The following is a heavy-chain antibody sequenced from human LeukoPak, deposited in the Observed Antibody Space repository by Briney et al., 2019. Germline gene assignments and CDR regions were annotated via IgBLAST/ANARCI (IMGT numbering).Heavy chain of an antibody. V-gene: IGHV3-15*01. CDR1: GFSFSSYP. CDR2: IKSKTDGGTT. Sequence: GGSLRLSCTASGFSFSSYPMNWVRQAPGKGLEWVGRIKSKTDGGTTDYAAPMKGRFTISRDDSKNTLYLQMNSLKTEDTAVYFCTTFYVQWGDYWGQGTLVTVSS. D-gene: IGHD1-26*01. CDR3: TTFYVQWGDY. J-gene: IGHJ4*01.